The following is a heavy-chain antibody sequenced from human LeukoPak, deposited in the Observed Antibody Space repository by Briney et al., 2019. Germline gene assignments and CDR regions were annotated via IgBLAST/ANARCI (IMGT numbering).Heavy chain of an antibody. Sequence: ASVKVSCKVSGYTLTELSMHWVRQAPGKGLEWMGGFDPEDGETIYAQKFQGRVTMTEDTSTDTAYMELTSLRSDDTAIYYCARSKRWPNFYFDYWGQGTLVTVSS. V-gene: IGHV1-24*01. CDR3: ARSKRWPNFYFDY. CDR2: FDPEDGET. J-gene: IGHJ4*02. D-gene: IGHD5-24*01. CDR1: GYTLTELS.